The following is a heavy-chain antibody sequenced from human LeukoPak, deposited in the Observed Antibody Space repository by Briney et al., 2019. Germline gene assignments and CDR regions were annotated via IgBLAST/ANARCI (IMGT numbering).Heavy chain of an antibody. CDR2: IYYSGST. CDR1: GGSLSSYY. Sequence: PSETLSLTCTVSGGSLSSYYWSWIRQPPGKGLEWIGYIYYSGSTNYNPSLKSRVTISVDTSKNQFSLKLSSVTAADTAVYYCARGDSSGWYEGWFDPWGQGTLVTVAS. CDR3: ARGDSSGWYEGWFDP. J-gene: IGHJ5*02. V-gene: IGHV4-59*01. D-gene: IGHD6-19*01.